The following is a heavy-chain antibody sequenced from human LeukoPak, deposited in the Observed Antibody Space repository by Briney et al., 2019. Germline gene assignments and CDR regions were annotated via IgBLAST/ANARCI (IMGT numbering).Heavy chain of an antibody. CDR1: GGSISSSSYY. Sequence: SETLSLTCTVSGGSISSSSYYWGWIRQPPGKGLEWIGSIYYSGSTYYNPSLKSRVTISVDTSKNQFSLKLSSVTAADTAVYYCARHVVDRGYSGYVFDYWGQGTLVTVSS. CDR2: IYYSGST. J-gene: IGHJ4*02. CDR3: ARHVVDRGYSGYVFDY. V-gene: IGHV4-39*01. D-gene: IGHD5-12*01.